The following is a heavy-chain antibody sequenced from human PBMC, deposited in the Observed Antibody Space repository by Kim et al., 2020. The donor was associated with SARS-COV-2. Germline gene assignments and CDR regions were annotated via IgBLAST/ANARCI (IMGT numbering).Heavy chain of an antibody. CDR3: AGESGPAAGRKYYYYYGMDV. V-gene: IGHV4-31*03. CDR1: GGSISSGGYY. J-gene: IGHJ6*02. Sequence: SETLSLTCTVSGGSISSGGYYWSWIRQHPGKGLEWIGYIYYSGSTYYNPSLKSRVTISVDTSKNQFSLKLSSVTAADTAVYYCAGESGPAAGRKYYYYYGMDVWGQGTTVTVSS. D-gene: IGHD6-13*01. CDR2: IYYSGST.